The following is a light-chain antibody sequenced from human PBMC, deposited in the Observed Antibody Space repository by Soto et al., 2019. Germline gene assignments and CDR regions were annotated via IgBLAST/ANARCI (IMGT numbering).Light chain of an antibody. V-gene: IGLV2-14*01. CDR2: DVS. CDR3: SSYTSSSIVV. Sequence: QSVLTQPASVSGSPGQSITISCTGTSSDVGGYNYVSWYQQHPGKATKLMIYDVSNRPSGVSNRFSGSKSGNTASLTISGLQAEDEAYYYCSSYTSSSIVVFGGGTKLTVL. J-gene: IGLJ2*01. CDR1: SSDVGGYNY.